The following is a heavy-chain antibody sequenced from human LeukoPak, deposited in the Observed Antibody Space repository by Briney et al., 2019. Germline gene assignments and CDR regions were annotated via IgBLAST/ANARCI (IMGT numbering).Heavy chain of an antibody. CDR3: ARDLSTLPHYDFWSGYYPKWYYYYGMDV. J-gene: IGHJ6*02. D-gene: IGHD3-3*01. CDR1: GGTFSSYA. Sequence: SVKVSCKASGGTFSSYAISWVRQAPGQGLEWMGGIIPIFGTANYAQKFQGRVTITADESTSTAYMELSSLRSEDTAVYYCARDLSTLPHYDFWSGYYPKWYYYYGMDVWGQGTTVTVSS. V-gene: IGHV1-69*13. CDR2: IIPIFGTA.